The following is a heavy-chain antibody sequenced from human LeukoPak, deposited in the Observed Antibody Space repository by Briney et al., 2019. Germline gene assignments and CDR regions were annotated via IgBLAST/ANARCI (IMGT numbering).Heavy chain of an antibody. D-gene: IGHD2-2*02. CDR1: GYTFTSYD. CDR3: ARDTVIVVVPAAIMGHYYYYGMDV. J-gene: IGHJ6*02. V-gene: IGHV1-8*01. Sequence: VASVKVSCKASGYTFTSYDINWVRQATGQGLEWMGWMNPNSGNTGYAQKFQGRVTMTRNTSISTAYMELSSLRSEDTAVYYCARDTVIVVVPAAIMGHYYYYGMDVWGQGTTVTVSS. CDR2: MNPNSGNT.